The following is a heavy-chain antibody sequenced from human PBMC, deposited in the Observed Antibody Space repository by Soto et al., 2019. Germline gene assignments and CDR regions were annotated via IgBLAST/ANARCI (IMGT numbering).Heavy chain of an antibody. D-gene: IGHD6-13*01. Sequence: ASVKVSCKDSGYTLTKLSMHWVRPAPGKGREWMGGFDPEDGETIYAQKFQGRVAVTEDTSTDTAYMELNSLRSEDTAVYYCATPPGRQQLLLRALSFDYWGQGTLVTVS. CDR2: FDPEDGET. V-gene: IGHV1-24*01. CDR3: ATPPGRQQLLLRALSFDY. J-gene: IGHJ4*02. CDR1: GYTLTKLS.